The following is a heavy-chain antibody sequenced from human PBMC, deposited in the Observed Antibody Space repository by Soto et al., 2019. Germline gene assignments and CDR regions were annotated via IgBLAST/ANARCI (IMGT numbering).Heavy chain of an antibody. CDR1: GFSFSTNV. V-gene: IGHV3-30-3*01. J-gene: IGHJ4*02. CDR2: MSPSGAEK. Sequence: QVQLVESGGDVVQPGTSLRLSCAASGFSFSTNVLHWVRQAPGKGLEWVAVMSPSGAEKYYTDPVKGRFTISRDNSKNTLYLQMNSLTTDDTAVYYCALDNIPGAPDYFDYWGQGTLVTVSS. CDR3: ALDNIPGAPDYFDY. D-gene: IGHD1-20*01.